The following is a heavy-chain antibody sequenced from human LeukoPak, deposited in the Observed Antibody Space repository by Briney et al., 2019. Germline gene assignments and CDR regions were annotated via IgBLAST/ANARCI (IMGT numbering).Heavy chain of an antibody. CDR3: AREKAVTFDAFDI. Sequence: SETLSLTCTVSGGSISSGGYYWSWIRQPPGKGLEWIGYIYHSGSTYYNPSLKSRVTISVDRSKNQFSLKLSSVTAADTAVYYCAREKAVTFDAFDIWGQGTMVTVSS. CDR2: IYHSGST. D-gene: IGHD4-17*01. V-gene: IGHV4-30-2*01. J-gene: IGHJ3*02. CDR1: GGSISSGGYY.